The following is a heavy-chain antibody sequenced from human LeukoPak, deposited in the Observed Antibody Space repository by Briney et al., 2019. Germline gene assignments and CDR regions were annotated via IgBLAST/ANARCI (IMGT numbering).Heavy chain of an antibody. D-gene: IGHD3-22*01. V-gene: IGHV4-38-2*02. CDR3: ARDRTTYYYDSSGYSLHDAFDI. J-gene: IGHJ3*02. CDR1: GYSMSSGYY. CDR2: IFHSGNS. Sequence: SETLSLTCTVSGYSMSSGYYWGWIRQPPGKGLQWIGSIFHSGNSYYNPSLKSRVTISIDTSKSQFSLKLSSVTAADTAVYYCARDRTTYYYDSSGYSLHDAFDIWGQGTMVTVSS.